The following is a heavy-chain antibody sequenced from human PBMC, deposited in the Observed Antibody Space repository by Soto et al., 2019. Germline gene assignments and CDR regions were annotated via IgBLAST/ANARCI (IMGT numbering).Heavy chain of an antibody. Sequence: ASVKVSCKAAGYTFTGYYMHWVRQAPGQGLEWMGWINPNIGGANYAQKFQGRVTITADASTSTAYMELSSLRSEDTAVYYCARDSSSYYYYGMDVWGQGTTVTVSS. CDR3: ARDSSSYYYYGMDV. J-gene: IGHJ6*02. CDR2: INPNIGGA. D-gene: IGHD6-6*01. CDR1: GYTFTGYY. V-gene: IGHV1-2*02.